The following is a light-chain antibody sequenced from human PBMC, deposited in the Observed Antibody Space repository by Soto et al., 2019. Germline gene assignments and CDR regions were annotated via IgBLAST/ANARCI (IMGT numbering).Light chain of an antibody. V-gene: IGLV6-57*01. CDR2: EDD. Sequence: NFMLIQPHSVSESPGKTVTISCTRSSGSIASNYVQWFQQRPGSSPTIVLYEDDQRPSGVPDRFSGSVDSSSNSASLTISGLTTEDEADYYCQSYDCYSHVLFGGGTKLTVL. CDR3: QSYDCYSHVL. CDR1: SGSIASNY. J-gene: IGLJ2*01.